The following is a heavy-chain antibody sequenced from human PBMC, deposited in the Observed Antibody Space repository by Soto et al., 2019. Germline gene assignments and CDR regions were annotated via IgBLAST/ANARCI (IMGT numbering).Heavy chain of an antibody. CDR2: TYQSGSA. Sequence: PSETLSLTCTVSGGSMSSEGYYWSWIRQHPGKGLEWIGYTYQSGSAYYNPSLKSRVTISVDRSKNQFSLNLTSVTAADTAVYYCARDYYGMDVWGQGTTVTVSS. CDR1: GGSMSSEGYY. J-gene: IGHJ6*02. V-gene: IGHV4-30-2*01. CDR3: ARDYYGMDV.